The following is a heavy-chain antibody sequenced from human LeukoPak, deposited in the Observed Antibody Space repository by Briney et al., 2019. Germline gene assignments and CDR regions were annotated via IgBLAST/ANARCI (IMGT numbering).Heavy chain of an antibody. CDR2: ISAYNGNT. V-gene: IGHV1-18*01. CDR3: ARDLGYSGYDLDY. J-gene: IGHJ4*02. D-gene: IGHD5-12*01. Sequence: ASVKVSCKASGYTFTSYGISWVRQAPGQGLEWMGWISAYNGNTNYAQKLQGRVTITTDESTSTAYMELSSLRSEDTAVYYCARDLGYSGYDLDYWGQGTLVTVSS. CDR1: GYTFTSYG.